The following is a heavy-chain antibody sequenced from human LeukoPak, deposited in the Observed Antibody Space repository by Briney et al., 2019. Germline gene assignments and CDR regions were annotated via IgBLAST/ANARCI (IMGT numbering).Heavy chain of an antibody. CDR3: VTRGGNIAVAGTGAFDI. D-gene: IGHD6-19*01. V-gene: IGHV3-64D*06. CDR2: ISSNGGST. J-gene: IGHJ3*02. Sequence: GGSLRLSCSASGFTFSSYAMHWVRQAPGKGLEYVSAISSNGGSTYYADSVEGRFTISRDNSKNTLYLQMSSLRAEDTAVYYCVTRGGNIAVAGTGAFDIWGQGTMVTVSS. CDR1: GFTFSSYA.